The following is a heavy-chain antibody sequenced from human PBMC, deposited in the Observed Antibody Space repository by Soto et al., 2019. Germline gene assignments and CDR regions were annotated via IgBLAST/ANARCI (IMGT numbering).Heavy chain of an antibody. Sequence: GGSLRLSCAASGFTFSGYGMSWVRQAPGKAMEWVSGTSGSGETIYYADSVKGRFTISRDNSKNTLYLQMNSLRAEDTAVYYCAKEFLVFGSHLLDHWGQGTLVTVSS. CDR3: AKEFLVFGSHLLDH. J-gene: IGHJ4*02. D-gene: IGHD3-10*01. V-gene: IGHV3-23*01. CDR1: GFTFSGYG. CDR2: TSGSGETI.